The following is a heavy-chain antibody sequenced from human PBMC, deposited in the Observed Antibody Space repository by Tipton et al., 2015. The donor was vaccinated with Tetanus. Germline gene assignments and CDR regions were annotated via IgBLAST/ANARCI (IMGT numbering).Heavy chain of an antibody. J-gene: IGHJ5*02. CDR2: IYYSGST. CDR3: ARDSPSPYSSGWYSARWFDP. Sequence: TLSLTCTVSGGSISSGGYYWSWIRQHPGKGLEWIGYIYYSGSTYYNPSLKSRVTISVDTSKNQFSLKLSSVTAADTAVYYCARDSPSPYSSGWYSARWFDPWGQGTLVTVSS. V-gene: IGHV4-31*03. CDR1: GGSISSGGYY. D-gene: IGHD6-19*01.